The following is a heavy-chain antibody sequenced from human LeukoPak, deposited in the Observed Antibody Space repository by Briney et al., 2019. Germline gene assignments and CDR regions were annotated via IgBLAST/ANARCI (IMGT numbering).Heavy chain of an antibody. Sequence: GGSLRLSCAASGITFRSYGMHWVRQAPGKGLEWVAVISHDGSNQQYADSVKGQVTISRDNSKSTLYLQMDSLRAGDTAVYYCARQGDTGSWYFDNWGQGTLVTVSS. CDR2: ISHDGSNQ. D-gene: IGHD2-21*02. CDR1: GITFRSYG. V-gene: IGHV3-30*03. J-gene: IGHJ4*02. CDR3: ARQGDTGSWYFDN.